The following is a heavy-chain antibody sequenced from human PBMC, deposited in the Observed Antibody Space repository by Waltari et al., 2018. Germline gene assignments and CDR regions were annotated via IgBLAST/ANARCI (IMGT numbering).Heavy chain of an antibody. CDR2: SNPNSGGT. CDR1: GYTFTGYY. D-gene: IGHD1-26*01. CDR3: ARGKWELPYNWFDP. Sequence: QVQLVQSGADVKKPGASVKVSCKASGYTFTGYYMRWVRHAPGQGLEWMGRSNPNSGGTNYAQKFQGRVTMTRDTSISTDYMELSRLRSDDTAVDYYARGKWELPYNWFDPWGQGTLVTVSS. V-gene: IGHV1-2*06. J-gene: IGHJ5*02.